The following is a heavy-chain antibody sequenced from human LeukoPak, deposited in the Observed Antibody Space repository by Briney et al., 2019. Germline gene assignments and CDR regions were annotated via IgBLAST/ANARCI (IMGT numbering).Heavy chain of an antibody. CDR3: ARHVHTVTYDWDYYLDY. J-gene: IGHJ4*02. D-gene: IGHD4-11*01. CDR2: ISAYNGNT. V-gene: IGHV1-18*01. Sequence: ASVKVSCKASGYTFTSYGISWVRQAPGQGLEWMGWISAYNGNTNYAQKLQGRVTMTTDTSTSTAYMELRSLRSDDTAVYYCARHVHTVTYDWDYYLDYWGQGTLVTVSS. CDR1: GYTFTSYG.